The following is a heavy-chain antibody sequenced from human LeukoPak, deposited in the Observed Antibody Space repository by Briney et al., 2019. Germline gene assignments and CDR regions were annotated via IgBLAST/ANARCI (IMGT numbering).Heavy chain of an antibody. Sequence: QSGRSLRLSCAASGFSFRSYAMHWVRQAPGKGLEWVANIKQDGSEKYYVDSVKGRFTISRDNAKNSLYLQMNSLRAEDTAVYYCAGAHSSWYYATTWFDPWGQGTLVTVSS. J-gene: IGHJ5*02. CDR3: AGAHSSWYYATTWFDP. CDR1: GFSFRSYA. V-gene: IGHV3-7*01. D-gene: IGHD6-13*01. CDR2: IKQDGSEK.